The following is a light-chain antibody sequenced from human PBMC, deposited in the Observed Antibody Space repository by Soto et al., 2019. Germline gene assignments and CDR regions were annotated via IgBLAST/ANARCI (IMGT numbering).Light chain of an antibody. V-gene: IGKV1-39*01. Sequence: DIQMTQSPSSLSASVGDRVTNTCRASQSISRNLNWYQEKPGKAPKLLIYAASSLQSGVPSRFSGSGSGTDFTLTISSLQPEDFATYYCQQSYITPLTFGGGTKVDIK. CDR2: AAS. CDR1: QSISRN. J-gene: IGKJ4*01. CDR3: QQSYITPLT.